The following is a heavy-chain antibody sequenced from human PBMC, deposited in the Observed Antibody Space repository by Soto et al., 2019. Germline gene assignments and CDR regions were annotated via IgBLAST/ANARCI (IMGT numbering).Heavy chain of an antibody. D-gene: IGHD3-16*01. J-gene: IGHJ4*02. V-gene: IGHV4-59*01. Sequence: PSETLSLTCTVFGGSISSYYWSRIRQPPGKGLEWIGYIYYSGSTNYNPSLKSRVTISVDTSKNQFSLKLSSVTAADTAVYYCAKDPGRYGQPNYYFDYWGQGTLVTVSS. CDR2: IYYSGST. CDR3: AKDPGRYGQPNYYFDY. CDR1: GGSISSYY.